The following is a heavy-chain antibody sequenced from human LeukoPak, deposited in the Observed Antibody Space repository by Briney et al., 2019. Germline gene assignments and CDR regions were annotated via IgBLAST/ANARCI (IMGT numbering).Heavy chain of an antibody. Sequence: PSETLSLTCIVSGESVSRYYWSWIRQPPGKGLEWIGEINHSGSTNYNPSLKSRVTISVDTSKNQFSLKLSSVTAADTAVYYCARTGGSWYRGFFDYWGQGTLVTVSS. V-gene: IGHV4-34*01. CDR2: INHSGST. CDR3: ARTGGSWYRGFFDY. J-gene: IGHJ4*02. D-gene: IGHD6-13*01. CDR1: GESVSRYY.